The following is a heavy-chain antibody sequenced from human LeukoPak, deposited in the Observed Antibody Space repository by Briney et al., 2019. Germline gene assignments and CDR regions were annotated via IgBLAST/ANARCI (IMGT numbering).Heavy chain of an antibody. V-gene: IGHV3-30*04. CDR1: GFTFSSYA. CDR3: ARRWDSSGPIDY. J-gene: IGHJ4*01. Sequence: GGSLRLSCAASGFTFSSYAMHWVRQAPGKGLEWLAIISYDGSNKYYADSVKGRFTISRDNSKNTVFLQMNSLRFEDTALYFCARRWDSSGPIDYWGQGTLVSVPS. CDR2: ISYDGSNK. D-gene: IGHD3-22*01.